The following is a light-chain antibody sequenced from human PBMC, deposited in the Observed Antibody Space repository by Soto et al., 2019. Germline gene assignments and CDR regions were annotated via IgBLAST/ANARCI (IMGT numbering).Light chain of an antibody. Sequence: QAVLTQSPSASASLGASVKLTCTLSSGHSSFAIAWHQQQPEKGPRYLMKVSSDGSHSRGDGIPDRFSGSSSGTERYLIISSLQSEDEADYYCQTWGTGIRVFGGRTKVTVL. J-gene: IGLJ3*02. CDR2: VSSDGSH. CDR3: QTWGTGIRV. CDR1: SGHSSFA. V-gene: IGLV4-69*01.